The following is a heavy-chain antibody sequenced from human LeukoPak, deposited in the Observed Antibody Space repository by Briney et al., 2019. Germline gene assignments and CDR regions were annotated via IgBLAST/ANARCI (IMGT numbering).Heavy chain of an antibody. D-gene: IGHD1-26*01. CDR1: GGSISSYY. Sequence: SETLSLTCTVSGGSISSYYWSWIRQPAGKGLEWIGRIYTSGSTNYNASLKSRVSISVDTSKNQFSLKLSSVTAADTAVFYCARENSGSYREFDYWGQGTLVTVSS. V-gene: IGHV4-4*07. CDR2: IYTSGST. J-gene: IGHJ4*02. CDR3: ARENSGSYREFDY.